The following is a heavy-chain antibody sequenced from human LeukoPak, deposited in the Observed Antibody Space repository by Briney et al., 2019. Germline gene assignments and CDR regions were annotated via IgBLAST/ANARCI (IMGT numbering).Heavy chain of an antibody. D-gene: IGHD3-22*01. V-gene: IGHV3-33*01. CDR1: GFTFSIYA. J-gene: IGHJ4*02. CDR3: ARDIGSNYYDRSGFYPGDY. Sequence: LPGGSLRLSCAASGFTFSIYAMHWVRQAPGKGLEWVAIIWYDGSEKYYSDFVKGRFTISRDNSENTLYLQMNSLRAEDTAVYYCARDIGSNYYDRSGFYPGDYWGQGTLVTVSS. CDR2: IWYDGSEK.